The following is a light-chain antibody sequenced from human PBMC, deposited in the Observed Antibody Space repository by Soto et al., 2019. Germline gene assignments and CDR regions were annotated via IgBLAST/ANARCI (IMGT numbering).Light chain of an antibody. CDR3: QHYKNWPPLT. V-gene: IGKV3-15*01. CDR2: GAF. CDR1: QSVSYN. J-gene: IGKJ4*01. Sequence: EIVMTQSPATLSVSPGERATLSCRASQSVSYNLAWYQQKPGQGPRLLIYGAFTRATGIPARFSGSGSGTEFTLTISSLQSEDVGVSYCQHYKNWPPLTFGGGTKVEIK.